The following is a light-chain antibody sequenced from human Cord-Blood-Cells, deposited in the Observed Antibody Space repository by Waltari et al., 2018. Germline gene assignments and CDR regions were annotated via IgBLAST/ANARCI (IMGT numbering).Light chain of an antibody. CDR2: EVS. CDR1: SSDVGGYNY. CDR3: SSYTSSSTYV. J-gene: IGLJ1*01. Sequence: QSALTQPASVSGSPGQSITIPCTGTSSDVGGYNYVSWYQQHPGKAPKLMIYEVSNRPSGVSNRFAGSKSGNTASLTSSVLQAEDEADYYCSSYTSSSTYVFGTGTKVTVL. V-gene: IGLV2-14*01.